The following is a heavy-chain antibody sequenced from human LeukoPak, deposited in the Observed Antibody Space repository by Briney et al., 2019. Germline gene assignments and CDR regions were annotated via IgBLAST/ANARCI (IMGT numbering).Heavy chain of an antibody. CDR2: TYYRCKWYN. V-gene: IGHV6-1*01. CDR3: ARERWGRVIDY. CDR1: GDSVSSKSDG. J-gene: IGHJ4*02. D-gene: IGHD2-8*02. Sequence: SPTLSLTFAISGDSVSSKSDGWNWVRQSPARGLEWLGRTYYRCKWYNDDAVSVKSRITINPDTSKNQFSLQLNSVTPEDTAVYYCARERWGRVIDYWGQGTLVTVSS.